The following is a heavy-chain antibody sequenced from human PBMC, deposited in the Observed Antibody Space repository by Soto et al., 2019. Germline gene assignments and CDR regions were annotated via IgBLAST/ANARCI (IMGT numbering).Heavy chain of an antibody. CDR3: ARTGRNRPRGKSYYFGMDV. CDR2: IDPSDSYT. V-gene: IGHV5-10-1*01. J-gene: IGHJ6*01. Sequence: AESLTICCKVSGYSFTSYWIIWVRQMPGKGLEWMGRIDPSDSYTNYSPSFQGHVTISADKSISTAYLQWSSLKASDTAMYYCARTGRNRPRGKSYYFGMDVWGHGTPVTVSS. CDR1: GYSFTSYW. D-gene: IGHD3-10*01.